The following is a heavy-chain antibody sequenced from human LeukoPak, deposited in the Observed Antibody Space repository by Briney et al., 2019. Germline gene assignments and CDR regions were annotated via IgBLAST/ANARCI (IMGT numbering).Heavy chain of an antibody. CDR2: INPNSGGT. Sequence: GASVKVSCKASGYTFTGYYMHWVRQAPGQGLEWMGWINPNSGGTNYAQKFQGRVTMTRDTSISTAYMELSRLRSDDTAVYYCARDVGGNYQYFDYWGQGTLVTVSS. V-gene: IGHV1-2*02. CDR1: GYTFTGYY. D-gene: IGHD4-11*01. J-gene: IGHJ4*02. CDR3: ARDVGGNYQYFDY.